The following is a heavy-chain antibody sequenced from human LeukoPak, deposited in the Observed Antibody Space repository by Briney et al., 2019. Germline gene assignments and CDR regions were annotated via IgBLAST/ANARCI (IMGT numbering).Heavy chain of an antibody. CDR2: INHSGST. Sequence: SETLSLTCAVYGGSISGYYWSWIRQPPGKGLEWIGEINHSGSTNYNPSLKSRVTISVDTSKNQFSLKLSSVTAADTAVYYCAKVLGDDLFDAFDIWDQGRLVSVSS. CDR3: AKVLGDDLFDAFDI. J-gene: IGHJ3*02. CDR1: GGSISGYY. V-gene: IGHV4-34*01. D-gene: IGHD3-3*01.